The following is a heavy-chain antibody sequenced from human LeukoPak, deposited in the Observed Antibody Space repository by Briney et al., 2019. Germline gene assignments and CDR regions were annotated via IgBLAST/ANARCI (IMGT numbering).Heavy chain of an antibody. J-gene: IGHJ4*02. Sequence: PGGSQRLSCAASGFTFSSYAMSWVRQAPGKGLEWVSAISGSGGSTYYADSVKGRFTISRDNSKNTLYLQMNSLRAEDTAVYYCAKDGLPGYFDWLLDYFDYWGQGTLVTVSS. CDR2: ISGSGGST. V-gene: IGHV3-23*01. CDR1: GFTFSSYA. D-gene: IGHD3-9*01. CDR3: AKDGLPGYFDWLLDYFDY.